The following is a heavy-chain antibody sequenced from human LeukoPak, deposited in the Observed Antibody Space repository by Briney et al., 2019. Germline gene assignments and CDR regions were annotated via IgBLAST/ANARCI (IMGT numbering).Heavy chain of an antibody. D-gene: IGHD3-22*01. CDR2: IYHSGSA. CDR1: GGSISSGGYS. V-gene: IGHV4-30-2*01. J-gene: IGHJ5*02. Sequence: SETLSLTCAVSGGSISSGGYSWSWIRQPPGKGLEWIGYIYHSGSAYYNPSLKSRVTISVDRSKNQFSLKLSSVTAADTAVYYCARGGDSSGYYYPLDNWFDPWGRGTLVTVSS. CDR3: ARGGDSSGYYYPLDNWFDP.